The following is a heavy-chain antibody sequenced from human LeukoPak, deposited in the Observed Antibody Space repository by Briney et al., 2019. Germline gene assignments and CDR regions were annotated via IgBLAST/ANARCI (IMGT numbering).Heavy chain of an antibody. CDR3: ARGKKRWLQSAEWAFDI. CDR1: GFTFSSYE. D-gene: IGHD5-24*01. CDR2: ISSSGSTI. J-gene: IGHJ3*02. V-gene: IGHV3-48*03. Sequence: GGSLRLSCAASGFTFSSYEMNWVRQAPGKGLEWVSYISSSGSTIYYADSVKGRFTISRDNAKNSLYLQMNSLRAEDTAVYYCARGKKRWLQSAEWAFDIWGQGTMVTVSS.